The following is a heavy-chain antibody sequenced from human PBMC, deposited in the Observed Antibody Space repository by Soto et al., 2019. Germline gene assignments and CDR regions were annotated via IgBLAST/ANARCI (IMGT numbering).Heavy chain of an antibody. CDR1: GGTFSRFA. Sequence: QVQLVQSGAEVKTPGSSVKVSCTASGGTFSRFAISWVRQAPGQGLEWMGGVIPVFGTANYAPKFQGRVIMAAYESTTTAHMELRSLTSYDTAVYYCARDWGLRLGELSFFDYWGQGTLVTVSA. V-gene: IGHV1-69*01. CDR3: ARDWGLRLGELSFFDY. D-gene: IGHD3-16*02. CDR2: VIPVFGTA. J-gene: IGHJ4*02.